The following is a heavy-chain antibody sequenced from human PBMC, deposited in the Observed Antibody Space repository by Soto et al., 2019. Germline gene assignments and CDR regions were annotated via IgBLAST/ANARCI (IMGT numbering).Heavy chain of an antibody. CDR2: IIPKLGSA. CDR3: ARGGDSYNFGAVY. J-gene: IGHJ4*02. CDR1: GGGNLRDYR. D-gene: IGHD2-21*01. V-gene: IGHV1-69*13. Sequence: ASVKVSCKASGGGNLRDYRTTWVRRAPGQGLEWMGGIIPKLGSANYAQNFQGRVTVTADESTNTVYMELRSLRSDDTAVYYCARGGDSYNFGAVYWGEGTPVTFSS.